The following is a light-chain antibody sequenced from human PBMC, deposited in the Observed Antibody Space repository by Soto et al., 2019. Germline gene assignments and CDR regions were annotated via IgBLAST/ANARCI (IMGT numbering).Light chain of an antibody. Sequence: EIVMTQSPATLSVSPGERATLSCRASQSVSSNLAWYQQKPGQAPRLLIYGASTRATGIPARFSGSGYGTEFTLTISSLQSEDFAVYYCQQYKNWPTFGPGTKVDIK. CDR1: QSVSSN. CDR3: QQYKNWPT. V-gene: IGKV3-15*01. J-gene: IGKJ3*01. CDR2: GAS.